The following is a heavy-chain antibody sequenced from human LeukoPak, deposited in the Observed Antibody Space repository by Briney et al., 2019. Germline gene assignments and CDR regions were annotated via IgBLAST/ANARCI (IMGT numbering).Heavy chain of an antibody. J-gene: IGHJ4*02. CDR3: ASVLYCGADCYSGRYFFDY. CDR1: GYTFTSYD. Sequence: ASVKVSCKASGYTFTSYDMHWVRQAPGQGLEWMGVINPSGDSTSYAQKFQGRVTMTRDTSTSTVYMELSSLRSEDTAVYYCASVLYCGADCYSGRYFFDYWGQGTLVTVSS. CDR2: INPSGDST. D-gene: IGHD2-21*02. V-gene: IGHV1-46*01.